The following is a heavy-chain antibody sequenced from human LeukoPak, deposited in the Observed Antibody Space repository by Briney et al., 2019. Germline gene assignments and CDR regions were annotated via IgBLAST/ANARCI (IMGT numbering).Heavy chain of an antibody. CDR3: ARSSSGWDNWFDP. D-gene: IGHD6-19*01. CDR2: ISSSSSYI. CDR1: GFTFSSYS. J-gene: IGHJ5*02. Sequence: GGSLRLSCAASGFTFSSYSMNWVRQAPGEGLEWVSSISSSSSYIYYADSVKGRFTISRDNAKNSLYLQMNSLRAEDTAVYYCARSSSGWDNWFDPWGQGTLVTVSS. V-gene: IGHV3-21*01.